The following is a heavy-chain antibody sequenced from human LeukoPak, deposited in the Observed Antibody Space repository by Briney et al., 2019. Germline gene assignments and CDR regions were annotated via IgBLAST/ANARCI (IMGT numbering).Heavy chain of an antibody. CDR1: GYTCTGYY. CDR3: ARTSSYYYDSSGYDY. CDR2: INPNRGGT. Sequence: VASVTVSCKASGYTCTGYYMHWVRQAPGQGLEWMGRINPNRGGTNYAQKFQGMVTMTRDTSISTAYMELSRLRSDDTAVYYCARTSSYYYDSSGYDYWGQGTLVTVSS. V-gene: IGHV1-2*06. J-gene: IGHJ4*02. D-gene: IGHD3-22*01.